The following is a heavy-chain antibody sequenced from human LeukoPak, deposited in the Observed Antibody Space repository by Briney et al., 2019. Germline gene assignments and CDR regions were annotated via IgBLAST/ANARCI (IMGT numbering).Heavy chain of an antibody. CDR2: ISYDGSNK. CDR3: ARDSADTAMATFDY. D-gene: IGHD5-18*01. CDR1: GFTFSIYA. V-gene: IGHV3-30-3*01. Sequence: GGSLRLSCAASGFTFSIYAMHWVRQAPGKGLEWVAVISYDGSNKYYADSVKGRFTISRDNSKNTLYLQVNSLRAEDTAVYYCARDSADTAMATFDYWGQGTLVTVSS. J-gene: IGHJ4*02.